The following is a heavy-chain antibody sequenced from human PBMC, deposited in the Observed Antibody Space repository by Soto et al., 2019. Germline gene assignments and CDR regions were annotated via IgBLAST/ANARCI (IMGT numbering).Heavy chain of an antibody. CDR2: ISDDGSSK. J-gene: IGHJ5*02. Sequence: AGGSLRLSCAASGFIFSSFAMHWVRQAPGKGLEWVAFISDDGSSKYYADSVKGRFTISRDNPSNTLYLQMNSLSAEDTAVYYCARADLTVTLSVFDPWGQGTLVTVSS. CDR3: ARADLTVTLSVFDP. V-gene: IGHV3-30-3*01. CDR1: GFIFSSFA. D-gene: IGHD4-17*01.